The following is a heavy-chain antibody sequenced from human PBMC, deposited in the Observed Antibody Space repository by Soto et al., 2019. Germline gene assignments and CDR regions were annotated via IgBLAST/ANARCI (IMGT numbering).Heavy chain of an antibody. V-gene: IGHV3-23*01. Sequence: GSLRLSCAASGFTFSSYAMSWVRQAPGKGLEWVSAISGSGGSTYYADSVKGRFTISRDNSKNTLYLQMNSLRAEDTAVYYCAKDLPFMTMIVVVNDAFDIWGHGTIVTVSS. CDR3: AKDLPFMTMIVVVNDAFDI. CDR2: ISGSGGST. D-gene: IGHD3-22*01. CDR1: GFTFSSYA. J-gene: IGHJ3*02.